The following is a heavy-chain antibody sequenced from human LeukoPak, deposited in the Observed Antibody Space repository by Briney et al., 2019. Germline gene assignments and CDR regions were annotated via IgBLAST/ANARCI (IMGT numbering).Heavy chain of an antibody. CDR2: VFHSGST. Sequence: GSLRLSCAASGFTVSDNYMSWVRQAPGKGLEWIGSVFHSGSTYYNPSLKSRVAISVDTSKNQFSLKLSSVTAADTAVYYCARLQEDPYDFDYWGQGTLVTVSS. D-gene: IGHD3-16*01. CDR3: ARLQEDPYDFDY. CDR1: GFTVSDNY. V-gene: IGHV4-38-2*01. J-gene: IGHJ4*02.